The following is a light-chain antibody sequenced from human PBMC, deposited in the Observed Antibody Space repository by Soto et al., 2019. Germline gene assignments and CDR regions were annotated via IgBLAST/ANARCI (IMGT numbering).Light chain of an antibody. CDR3: QQYQNLWT. J-gene: IGKJ1*01. Sequence: IGRTQSPSTLSVSPGERFTLSCRASQTIYSNVAWYQQRPGQSPRLLIYHASSRATGIPARFSGSGSGTEFTLTINSLQSEDFAVYYCQQYQNLWTFGQGTKVDIK. CDR1: QTIYSN. V-gene: IGKV3-15*01. CDR2: HAS.